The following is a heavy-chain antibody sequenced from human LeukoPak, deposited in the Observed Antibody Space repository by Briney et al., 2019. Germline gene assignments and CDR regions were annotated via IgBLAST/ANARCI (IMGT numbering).Heavy chain of an antibody. CDR3: ARDGSAPYYFDY. CDR2: IYYSGST. V-gene: IGHV4-59*01. J-gene: IGHJ4*02. Sequence: SETLSLSCTVSGGSISTYSRNWIRQPPGKGLEWIGYIYYSGSTNYNPSLKSRVTISVDTSKNQFSLKLSSVTAADTAMYYCARDGSAPYYFDYWGQGTLVTVSS. CDR1: GGSISTYS.